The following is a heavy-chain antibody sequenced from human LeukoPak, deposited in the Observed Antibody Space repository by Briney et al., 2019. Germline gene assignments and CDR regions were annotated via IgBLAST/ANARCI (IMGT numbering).Heavy chain of an antibody. J-gene: IGHJ3*02. CDR3: ARGGTLTGYTLPAFDI. CDR1: GLIFDDYG. D-gene: IGHD3-9*01. V-gene: IGHV3-20*04. CDR2: INSNGGSI. Sequence: GGSLRLSCAASGLIFDDYGMSWVRQAPGKGLEWVSNINSNGGSIGYADSVKGRFTISRDNAKNSLYLQMNSLRAEDTALYYCARGGTLTGYTLPAFDIWGQGTMVTVSS.